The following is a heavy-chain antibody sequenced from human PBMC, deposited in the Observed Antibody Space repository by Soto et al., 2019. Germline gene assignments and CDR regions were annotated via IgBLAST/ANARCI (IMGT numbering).Heavy chain of an antibody. J-gene: IGHJ4*02. CDR3: ARDYREYSGYDY. V-gene: IGHV4-59*01. CDR1: GGSISSYY. CDR2: IYYSGST. D-gene: IGHD5-12*01. Sequence: SETLSLPSPVSGGSISSYYWSWIRQPPGKGLEWIGYIYYSGSTNYNPSLKSRVTISVDTSKNQFSLKLSSVTAADTAVYYCARDYREYSGYDYWGQGTLVTVSS.